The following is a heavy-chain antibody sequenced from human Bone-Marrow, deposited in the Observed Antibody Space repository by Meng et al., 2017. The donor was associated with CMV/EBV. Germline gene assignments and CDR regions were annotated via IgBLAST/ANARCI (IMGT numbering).Heavy chain of an antibody. Sequence: ASVKVSCKASGYTFTGYYMHWVRQAPGQGLEWMGWINPNSGGTNYAQKFQGRVTMTRDTSTSTVYMELSSLRSEDTAVYYCARALRLQWLPLNWGQGTLVTVSS. CDR3: ARALRLQWLPLN. CDR2: INPNSGGT. D-gene: IGHD3-22*01. V-gene: IGHV1-2*02. J-gene: IGHJ4*02. CDR1: GYTFTGYY.